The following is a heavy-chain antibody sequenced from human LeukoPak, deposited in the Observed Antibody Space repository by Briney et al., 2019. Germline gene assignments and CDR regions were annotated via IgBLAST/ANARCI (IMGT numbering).Heavy chain of an antibody. D-gene: IGHD1/OR15-1a*01. V-gene: IGHV1-2*02. CDR3: ARFAPVKQFDY. CDR1: GYTFTGYY. J-gene: IGHJ4*02. Sequence: ASVKVSCKASGYTFTGYYIHWVRQAPGQGLEWVGWINPHSGDTNYAQNFQGRVTMTRDTSISTAYMELSRLRSDDTAVYYCARFAPVKQFDYWGQGTLVTVSS. CDR2: INPHSGDT.